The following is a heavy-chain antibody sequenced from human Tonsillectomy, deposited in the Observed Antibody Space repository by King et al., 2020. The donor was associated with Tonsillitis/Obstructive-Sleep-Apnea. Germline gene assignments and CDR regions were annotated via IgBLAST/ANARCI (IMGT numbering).Heavy chain of an antibody. CDR2: IYNAGTT. J-gene: IGHJ1*01. V-gene: IGHV4-59*01. CDR3: ARYAYCGGDCYSGHFQH. Sequence: VQLQESGPGLVKPSETLSLSCTVSGVSISSYYWSWIRQPPGKGLEWIGYIYNAGTTSYNPALKTRVAMSVDTSKNQFSLKLTSVTAADTAVYYCARYAYCGGDCYSGHFQHWGQGTLVTVSS. D-gene: IGHD2-21*01. CDR1: GVSISSYY.